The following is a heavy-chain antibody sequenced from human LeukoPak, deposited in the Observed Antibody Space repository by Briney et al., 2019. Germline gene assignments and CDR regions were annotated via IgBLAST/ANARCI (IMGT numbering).Heavy chain of an antibody. Sequence: ASVKVSCKASGYTFTSYDINWVRQATGQGLEWMGWMNPNSGNTGYAQKFQGRVTMTRNTSISTAYMELSSLRSEDTAVYYCARGLEWTTRVNWFDPWGQGTLVTVSS. V-gene: IGHV1-8*01. CDR1: GYTFTSYD. CDR3: ARGLEWTTRVNWFDP. D-gene: IGHD4-17*01. J-gene: IGHJ5*02. CDR2: MNPNSGNT.